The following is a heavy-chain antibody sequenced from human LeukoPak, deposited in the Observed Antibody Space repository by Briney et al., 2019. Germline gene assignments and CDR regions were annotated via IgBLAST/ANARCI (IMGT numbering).Heavy chain of an antibody. V-gene: IGHV3-30*03. J-gene: IGHJ4*02. CDR1: GFTFSSYG. Sequence: GRSLRLSCAASGFTFSSYGMHWVRQAPGKGLEWVAVISYDGSTKYYADSVKGRFTISRDNSKNTLYLQMNSLRAEDTAVYYCARDQIYCTGGYCYFDYWGQGTLVTVSS. D-gene: IGHD2-8*02. CDR2: ISYDGSTK. CDR3: ARDQIYCTGGYCYFDY.